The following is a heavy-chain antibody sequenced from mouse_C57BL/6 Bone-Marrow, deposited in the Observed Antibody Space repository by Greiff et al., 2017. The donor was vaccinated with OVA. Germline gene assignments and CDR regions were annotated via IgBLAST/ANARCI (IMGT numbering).Heavy chain of an antibody. CDR2: IYPRSGNT. J-gene: IGHJ3*01. Sequence: VQLQQSGAELARPGASVKLSCKASGYTFTSYGISWVKQRTGQGLEWIGEIYPRSGNTYYNEKFKGKATLTADKSSSTAYMELRSLTSEDSAVDFCAREANREAFAYWGQGTLVTVSA. CDR1: GYTFTSYG. D-gene: IGHD3-2*02. CDR3: AREANREAFAY. V-gene: IGHV1-81*01.